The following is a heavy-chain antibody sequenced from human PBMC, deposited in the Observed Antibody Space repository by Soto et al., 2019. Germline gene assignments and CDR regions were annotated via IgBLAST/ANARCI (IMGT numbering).Heavy chain of an antibody. CDR1: GFTFSSYN. Sequence: EVQLVESGGDLVKPGGSLSLSCAASGFTFSSYNMNWVRQAPGKGLEWLSSISSSGTYIYYAHSVKGRFTISRDNARNSLYLQMNSLRAEDTTVYYCARGWLRDPWMNWGQATLVTVSS. D-gene: IGHD5-12*01. J-gene: IGHJ4*02. CDR3: ARGWLRDPWMN. CDR2: ISSSGTYI. V-gene: IGHV3-21*01.